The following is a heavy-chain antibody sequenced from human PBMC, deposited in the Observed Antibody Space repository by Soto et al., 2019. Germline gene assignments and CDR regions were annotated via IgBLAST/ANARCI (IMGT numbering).Heavy chain of an antibody. D-gene: IGHD3-10*01. CDR1: GYIFTSYY. V-gene: IGHV1-46*03. J-gene: IGHJ5*02. CDR3: SRVDPGETSPFVP. Sequence: ASVKVSCKASGYIFTSYYIHWVRQAPGQGLEWMGWINPFDGSRMFAQSFQGRVTMTRDTSTSTVYMEVSSLRSEDTAVYYCSRVDPGETSPFVPWGQGTLVTV. CDR2: INPFDGSR.